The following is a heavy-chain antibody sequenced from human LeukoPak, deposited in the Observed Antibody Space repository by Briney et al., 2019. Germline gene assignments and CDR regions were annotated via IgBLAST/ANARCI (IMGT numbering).Heavy chain of an antibody. CDR2: ISPSGSDK. CDR3: SRDPSRLAY. CDR1: GFTFTDTY. V-gene: IGHV3-11*01. Sequence: GGSLRLSCAVSGFTFTDTYMRWVRQAPGKGLESLSYISPSGSDKYYADSVKGRFTIFRDNAKNSLYLQMNSLRAEDTAGYYLSRDPSRLAYWGQGTLVTVSS. J-gene: IGHJ4*02.